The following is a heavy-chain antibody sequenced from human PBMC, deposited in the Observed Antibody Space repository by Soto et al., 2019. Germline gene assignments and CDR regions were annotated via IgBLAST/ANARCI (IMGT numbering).Heavy chain of an antibody. D-gene: IGHD1-26*01. Sequence: EVQLVEPGGGLVKPGGSLRLSCAASGFSIRTTWMAWVRQAPGKGLEWVGRINSKSAGETTDYADPVKGRFTISRDDSKDTAYLHMGSLVTSGIAVYYFTTGCPFSGSVFDYWGQGTLVSVSS. V-gene: IGHV3-15*05. CDR1: GFSIRTTW. CDR3: TTGCPFSGSVFDY. J-gene: IGHJ4*02. CDR2: INSKSAGETT.